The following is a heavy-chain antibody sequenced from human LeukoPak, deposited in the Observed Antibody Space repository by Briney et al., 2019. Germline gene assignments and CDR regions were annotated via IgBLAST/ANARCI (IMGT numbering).Heavy chain of an antibody. CDR1: GGYISSHY. Sequence: SETLFLTCSVSGGYISSHYWRRIRQPPGKGLEGIGYIYYSGITNYNPSRKSRVTISVDTSKNQFSLKLSSVTAADAAVYYCARGGHYYYYYMDVWGKGTTVSVSS. CDR3: ARGGHYYYYYMDV. CDR2: IYYSGIT. V-gene: IGHV4-59*11. J-gene: IGHJ6*03.